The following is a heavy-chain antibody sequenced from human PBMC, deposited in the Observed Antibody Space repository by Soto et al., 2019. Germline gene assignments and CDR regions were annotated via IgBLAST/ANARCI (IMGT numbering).Heavy chain of an antibody. Sequence: QVQLQESGPGLVKPSETLSLTCTVSGGSVSSGSYYWSWIRQPPGKGLEWIGYIYYSGSTNYKPSRKRRVSISVDTSKNQFSLKLSSVTAADTAVYYCARWCSGGSCYDYYYYGMDVWGRGATVTVSS. CDR1: GGSVSSGSYY. CDR2: IYYSGST. D-gene: IGHD2-15*01. V-gene: IGHV4-61*01. J-gene: IGHJ6*02. CDR3: ARWCSGGSCYDYYYYGMDV.